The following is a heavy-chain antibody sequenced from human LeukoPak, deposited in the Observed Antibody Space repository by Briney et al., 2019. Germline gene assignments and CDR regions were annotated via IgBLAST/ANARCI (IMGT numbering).Heavy chain of an antibody. CDR2: IYWDDDK. D-gene: IGHD3-22*01. Sequence: SGPTLVNPTQTLTLTCTFSGFSISTSGVGVGWIRQPPGKALEWLALIYWDDDKRYSPSLKSRLTITKDTSKNQVVLTLTNMDPVDTATYYCGHLLYYYDGTAYYAFDYWGQGTLVTVSS. CDR1: GFSISTSGVG. CDR3: GHLLYYYDGTAYYAFDY. J-gene: IGHJ4*02. V-gene: IGHV2-5*02.